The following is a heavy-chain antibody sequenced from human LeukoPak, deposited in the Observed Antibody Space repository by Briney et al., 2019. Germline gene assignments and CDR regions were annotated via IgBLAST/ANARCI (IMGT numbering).Heavy chain of an antibody. CDR3: ASSPPNYGDYVFPDY. D-gene: IGHD4-17*01. J-gene: IGHJ4*02. Sequence: PGGSLRLSCAASGFTFSSYSMNWVRQAPGKGLEWVSSISSSSSYIYYADSVKGRFTISRDNAKNSLYLQMNSLRAEDTAVYYCASSPPNYGDYVFPDYWGQGTLVTVSS. V-gene: IGHV3-21*01. CDR1: GFTFSSYS. CDR2: ISSSSSYI.